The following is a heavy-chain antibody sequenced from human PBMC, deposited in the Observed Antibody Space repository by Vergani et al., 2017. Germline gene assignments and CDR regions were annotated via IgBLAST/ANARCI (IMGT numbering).Heavy chain of an antibody. CDR2: IDHSGST. CDR1: GGSFFGYY. D-gene: IGHD4-17*01. Sequence: QVQLQQWGAGLLKPSETLSLTCAVHGGSFFGYYWSWIRQPPGKGLEWIGEIDHSGSTNYNPSLKSRVIISVDTSKNQFSLKFSTLTAADTAVYYCARGRRGLGYFDFWGQGTLVTVSS. CDR3: ARGRRGLGYFDF. J-gene: IGHJ4*02. V-gene: IGHV4-34*01.